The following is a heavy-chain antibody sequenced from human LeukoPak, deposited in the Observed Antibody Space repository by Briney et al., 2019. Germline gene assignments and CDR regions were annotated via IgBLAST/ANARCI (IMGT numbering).Heavy chain of an antibody. CDR3: ARDMPEGGSYGMDV. V-gene: IGHV3-74*01. D-gene: IGHD2-2*01. CDR1: GFTFSRAW. J-gene: IGHJ6*02. Sequence: GGSLRLSCAASGFTFSRAWMHWVRQSPGKGLVWVSRIDLDGSITGYADSVKGRFTISRDNAKNTLYLQMNSLRAEDTAVYYCARDMPEGGSYGMDVWGQGTTVTVSS. CDR2: IDLDGSIT.